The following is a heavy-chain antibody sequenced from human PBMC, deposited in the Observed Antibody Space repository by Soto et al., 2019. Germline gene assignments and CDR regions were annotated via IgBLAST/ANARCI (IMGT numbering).Heavy chain of an antibody. CDR3: ARATPIDYYYGMDV. Sequence: LRLSCAASGFTFSNAWVNWVLQAPGKGLEWIGEINHSGSTNYNPSLKSRVTISVDTSKNQFSLKLSSVTAADTAVYYCARATPIDYYYGMDVWGQGTTVTVSS. CDR2: INHSGST. J-gene: IGHJ6*02. CDR1: GFTFSNAW. D-gene: IGHD2-15*01. V-gene: IGHV4-34*01.